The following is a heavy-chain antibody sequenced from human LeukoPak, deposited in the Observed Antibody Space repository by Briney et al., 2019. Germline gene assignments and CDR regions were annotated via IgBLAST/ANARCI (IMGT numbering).Heavy chain of an antibody. Sequence: PSETLSLTCTVSGGSISSSSYYWDWIRQPPGKGLEWIGSIYYSGSTYYNPSLKSRVTIPVDTSKNQFSLKLSSVTAADTAVYYCARIPRVDFWSGYYHPQYGMDVWGQGTTVTVSS. D-gene: IGHD3-3*01. V-gene: IGHV4-39*01. CDR3: ARIPRVDFWSGYYHPQYGMDV. J-gene: IGHJ6*02. CDR2: IYYSGST. CDR1: GGSISSSSYY.